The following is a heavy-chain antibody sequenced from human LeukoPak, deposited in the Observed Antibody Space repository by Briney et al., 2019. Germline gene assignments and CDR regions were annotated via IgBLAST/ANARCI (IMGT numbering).Heavy chain of an antibody. Sequence: PSETLSLTCTVSGGSISSDSYYWSWIRQPAGKGLEWIGRIYTSGSTNYNPSLKSRVTISVDTSKNQFSLKLSSVTAADTAVYYCARDRYGSGSYYYYYMDVWGKGTTVTISS. J-gene: IGHJ6*03. CDR3: ARDRYGSGSYYYYYMDV. CDR1: GGSISSDSYY. CDR2: IYTSGST. V-gene: IGHV4-61*02. D-gene: IGHD3-10*01.